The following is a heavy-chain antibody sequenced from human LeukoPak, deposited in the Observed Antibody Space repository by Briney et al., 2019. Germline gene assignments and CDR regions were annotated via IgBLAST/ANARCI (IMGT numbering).Heavy chain of an antibody. D-gene: IGHD1-14*01. Sequence: GGSLRLSCAASGFTVSSDFMIWVRQAPGKGLEWVSGISGGGGSTYYADSVKGRFTISRDNSKNTLYLQMDSLRAEDTALYYCAKGSGINHYHWIDPWGQGTLVTVSS. CDR2: ISGGGGST. CDR1: GFTVSSDF. CDR3: AKGSGINHYHWIDP. V-gene: IGHV3-23*01. J-gene: IGHJ5*02.